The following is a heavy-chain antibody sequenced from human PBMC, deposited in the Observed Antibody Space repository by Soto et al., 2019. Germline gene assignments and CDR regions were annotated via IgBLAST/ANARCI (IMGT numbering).Heavy chain of an antibody. CDR2: IYHSGST. CDR3: ARGYSGNQRNDLDY. D-gene: IGHD1-1*01. V-gene: IGHV4-4*02. J-gene: IGHJ4*02. CDR1: GGSISSSNW. Sequence: PSETLSLTCAVSGGSISSSNWWSWVRQPPGKGLEWIGEIYHSGSTNYNPSLKSRVTISVDKSKNQFSLKLSSVTAADTAVYYCARGYSGNQRNDLDYWGQGTLVTVSS.